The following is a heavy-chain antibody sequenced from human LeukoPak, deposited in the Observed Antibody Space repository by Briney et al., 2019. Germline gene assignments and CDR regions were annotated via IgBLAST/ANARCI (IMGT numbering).Heavy chain of an antibody. J-gene: IGHJ4*02. D-gene: IGHD5-18*01. Sequence: SGGSLRLSCAASGFTFSSYSMNWVRQAPGKGLEWVSYISSSSSTIYYADSVKGRFTISRDNAKNSLYLQMNSLRAEDTAVYYCARDQVGASVQLWLRGDHGLDYWGQGTLVTVSS. CDR3: ARDQVGASVQLWLRGDHGLDY. V-gene: IGHV3-48*01. CDR1: GFTFSSYS. CDR2: ISSSSSTI.